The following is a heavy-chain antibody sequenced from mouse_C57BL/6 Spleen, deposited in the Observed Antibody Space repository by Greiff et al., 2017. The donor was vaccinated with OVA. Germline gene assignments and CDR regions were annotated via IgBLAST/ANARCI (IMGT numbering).Heavy chain of an antibody. Sequence: QVQLQQSGPGLVQPSQSLSITCTVSGFSLTSYGVHWVRPSPGKGLEWLGVIWRGGSTDYNAAFMSRLSSTKDNSKSQVFFKMNSLQADDTAIYYCAKENYGSSLDYWGQGTTLTVSS. CDR2: IWRGGST. D-gene: IGHD1-1*01. V-gene: IGHV2-5*01. CDR1: GFSLTSYG. J-gene: IGHJ2*01. CDR3: AKENYGSSLDY.